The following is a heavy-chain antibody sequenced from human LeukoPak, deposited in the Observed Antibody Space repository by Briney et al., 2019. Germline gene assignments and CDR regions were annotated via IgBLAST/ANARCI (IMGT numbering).Heavy chain of an antibody. J-gene: IGHJ4*02. Sequence: PGGSLRLSCAASGFTFSNYNMNWVRQAPGKGLEWVSGISGSGGASYYADSVKGRFTLSRDNSKNTLYLQMNSLRPEDTAVYYCVKGRGWYFDYWGQGILVTVSS. D-gene: IGHD6-19*01. CDR2: ISGSGGAS. CDR3: VKGRGWYFDY. CDR1: GFTFSNYN. V-gene: IGHV3-23*01.